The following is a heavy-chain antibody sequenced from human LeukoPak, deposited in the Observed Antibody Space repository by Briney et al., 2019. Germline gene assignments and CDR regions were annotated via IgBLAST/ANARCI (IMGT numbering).Heavy chain of an antibody. CDR3: ATLVIAVAGGFGDY. V-gene: IGHV1-2*02. J-gene: IGHJ4*02. CDR1: GYTSTGYY. D-gene: IGHD6-19*01. CDR2: INPNSGGT. Sequence: ASVKVSCKASGYTSTGYYMHWVRQAPGQGLEWMGWINPNSGGTNYARKFQGRVTMTRDTSISTGYMELSRLRSDDTAVYYCATLVIAVAGGFGDYWGQGTLVTVSS.